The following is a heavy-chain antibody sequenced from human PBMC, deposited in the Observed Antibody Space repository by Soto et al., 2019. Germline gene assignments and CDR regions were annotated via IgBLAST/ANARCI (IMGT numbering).Heavy chain of an antibody. CDR3: ARDIFDFWSGYPYYYYGMDV. V-gene: IGHV1-18*04. Sequence: ASVKVSCKASGYTFTSYGISWVRQAPGQGLEWMGWISAYNGNTNYAQKLQGRVTMTTDTSTSTACMELRSLRSDDTAVYYCARDIFDFWSGYPYYYYGMDVWGQGTTVTVSS. CDR2: ISAYNGNT. CDR1: GYTFTSYG. D-gene: IGHD3-3*01. J-gene: IGHJ6*02.